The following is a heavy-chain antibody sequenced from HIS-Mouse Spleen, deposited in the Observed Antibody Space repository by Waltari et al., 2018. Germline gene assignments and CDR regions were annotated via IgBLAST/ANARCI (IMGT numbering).Heavy chain of an antibody. J-gene: IGHJ3*02. V-gene: IGHV1-2*02. Sequence: QVQLVPSGAEVKKPGAPVKVCCKDAVSPFTGHSMHGGRQARGQGLEWMGWINPNSGGTNYAQKFQGRVTMTRDTSISTAYMELSRLRSDDTAVYYCALEGPSDAFDIWGQGTMVTVSS. CDR2: INPNSGGT. CDR3: ALEGPSDAFDI. CDR1: VSPFTGHS.